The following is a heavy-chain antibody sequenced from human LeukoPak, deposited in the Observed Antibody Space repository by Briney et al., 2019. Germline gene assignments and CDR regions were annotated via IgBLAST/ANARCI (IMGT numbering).Heavy chain of an antibody. CDR2: ISYDGSNK. D-gene: IGHD3-22*01. CDR1: GFTFSGYP. CDR3: AREGITYYYDSSGYYSY. Sequence: GKSLRLSCAASGFTFSGYPIHWVRQAPGKGLEWVAVISYDGSNKYYADSVKGRFTISRDNSKNTLYLQMNSLRAEDTAVYYCAREGITYYYDSSGYYSYWGQGTLVTVSS. J-gene: IGHJ4*02. V-gene: IGHV3-30-3*01.